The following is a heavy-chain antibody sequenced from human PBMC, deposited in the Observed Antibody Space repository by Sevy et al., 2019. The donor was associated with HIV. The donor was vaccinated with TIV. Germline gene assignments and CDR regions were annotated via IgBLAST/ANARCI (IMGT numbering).Heavy chain of an antibody. CDR1: GYTLTKLS. CDR3: ATTKDYYENSGCPFDY. V-gene: IGHV1-24*01. Sequence: ASVKVSCKVSGYTLTKLSMHWVRQAPGKGLEWMGSFDPEDGETLYAQKLQGRVIMTEDTSTETAYMEVNSLRSEDTAVYYCATTKDYYENSGCPFDYWGQGPLVTVSS. J-gene: IGHJ4*02. CDR2: FDPEDGET. D-gene: IGHD3-22*01.